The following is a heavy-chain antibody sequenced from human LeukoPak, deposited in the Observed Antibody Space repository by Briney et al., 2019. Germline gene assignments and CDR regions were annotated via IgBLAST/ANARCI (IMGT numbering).Heavy chain of an antibody. V-gene: IGHV3-48*01. Sequence: GGSLRLSCAASGFTFSSYSMNWVRQAPGKGLEWGSYISSSSSTIYYADSVKGRFTISRDNAKNSLYLQMNSLRAEDTAVYYCAREGYDSSGYRYYFDYWGQGTLVTVSS. CDR2: ISSSSSTI. CDR1: GFTFSSYS. D-gene: IGHD3-22*01. CDR3: AREGYDSSGYRYYFDY. J-gene: IGHJ4*02.